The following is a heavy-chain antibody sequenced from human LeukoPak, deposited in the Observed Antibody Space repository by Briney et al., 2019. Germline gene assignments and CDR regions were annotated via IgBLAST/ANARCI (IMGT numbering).Heavy chain of an antibody. CDR1: GGSISSYY. J-gene: IGHJ6*03. Sequence: SETLSLTCTISGGSISSYYWSWIRQPPGKGLKWIGNIYYSGYTTYSPSLRSRVTISVDTSKNQFSLKLSSVTAADTAVYYCARETSQKGAHYMDVWGKGTTITISS. CDR3: ARETSQKGAHYMDV. D-gene: IGHD3-16*01. CDR2: IYYSGYT. V-gene: IGHV4-59*01.